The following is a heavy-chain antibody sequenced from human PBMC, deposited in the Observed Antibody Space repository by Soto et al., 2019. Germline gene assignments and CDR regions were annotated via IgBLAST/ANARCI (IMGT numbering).Heavy chain of an antibody. J-gene: IGHJ5*02. CDR3: TRDLFSYDYSGILWFDP. CDR1: GFAFSGSA. Sequence: EVQLVESGGGLVQPGGSLKLSCAASGFAFSGSAMYWVRQASGKGPEWVGRIRSKGHNYATEYAASVKGRFTISRDDSKNTADLQMNSRQTEDTAVYYCTRDLFSYDYSGILWFDPWGQGTLVTVSS. V-gene: IGHV3-73*02. D-gene: IGHD3-16*01. CDR2: IRSKGHNYAT.